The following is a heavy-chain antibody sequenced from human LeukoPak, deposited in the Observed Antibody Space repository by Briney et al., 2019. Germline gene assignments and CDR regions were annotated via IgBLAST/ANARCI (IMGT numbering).Heavy chain of an antibody. Sequence: GGSLRLSCAASGFTFSSDWMHWVRQAAGKGLVWVSRINNDGSTTAYADSVKGRFTISRDNAKNTLYLQMNSLRADDTAVYYCARGGYDILTGTSFFDPWGQGTLVTVSS. CDR2: INNDGSTT. V-gene: IGHV3-74*01. CDR1: GFTFSSDW. J-gene: IGHJ5*02. D-gene: IGHD3-9*01. CDR3: ARGGYDILTGTSFFDP.